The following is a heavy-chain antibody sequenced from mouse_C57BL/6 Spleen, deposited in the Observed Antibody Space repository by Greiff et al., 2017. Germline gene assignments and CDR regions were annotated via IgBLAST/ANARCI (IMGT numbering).Heavy chain of an antibody. CDR1: GYSITSGYY. CDR2: ISYDGSN. J-gene: IGHJ1*03. D-gene: IGHD1-1*01. V-gene: IGHV3-6*01. CDR3: ARGALRDWYFDV. Sequence: ESGPGLVKPSQSLSLTCSVTGYSITSGYYWNWIRQFPGNKLEWMGYISYDGSNNYNPSLKNRISITRDTSKNQFFLKLNSVTTEDTATYYCARGALRDWYFDVWGTGTTVTVSS.